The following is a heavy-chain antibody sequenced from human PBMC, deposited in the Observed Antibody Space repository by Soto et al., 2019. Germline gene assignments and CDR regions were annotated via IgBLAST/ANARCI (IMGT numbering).Heavy chain of an antibody. J-gene: IGHJ6*03. Sequence: LRLSCAASGFTFSSYWMHWVRQAPGKGLVWVSRINSDGSSTSYADSVKGRFTISRDNAKNTLYLQMNSLRAEDTAVYYCARVSRYSSGWYRPIDPRRDYYMDVWGKGTTVTVSS. CDR1: GFTFSSYW. V-gene: IGHV3-74*01. D-gene: IGHD6-19*01. CDR3: ARVSRYSSGWYRPIDPRRDYYMDV. CDR2: INSDGSST.